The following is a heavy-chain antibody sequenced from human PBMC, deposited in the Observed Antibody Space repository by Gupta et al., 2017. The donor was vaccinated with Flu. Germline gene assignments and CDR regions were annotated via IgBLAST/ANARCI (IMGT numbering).Heavy chain of an antibody. V-gene: IGHV4-59*08. CDR1: GGSISSYY. CDR3: ASGIAVAGTWWYFDL. D-gene: IGHD6-19*01. J-gene: IGHJ2*01. CDR2: IYYSGST. Sequence: QVQLQEAGPGLVKPSETLSLTCTVSGGSISSYYWSWLRQPPGKGLEWIGYIYYSGSTNSIPSLKSRLTISVDTSKNQFSLKLSSVTAADTAVYYCASGIAVAGTWWYFDLWGRGTLVTVSS.